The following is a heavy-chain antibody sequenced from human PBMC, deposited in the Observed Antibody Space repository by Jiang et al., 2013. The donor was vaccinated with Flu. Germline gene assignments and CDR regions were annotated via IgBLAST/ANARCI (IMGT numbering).Heavy chain of an antibody. J-gene: IGHJ2*01. V-gene: IGHV4-34*01. D-gene: IGHD3-22*01. Sequence: KSRVTISVDTSKNQFSLKLSSVTAADTAVYYCAREPGKVVTLIRYFDLWGRGTLVTVSS. CDR3: AREPGKVVTLIRYFDL.